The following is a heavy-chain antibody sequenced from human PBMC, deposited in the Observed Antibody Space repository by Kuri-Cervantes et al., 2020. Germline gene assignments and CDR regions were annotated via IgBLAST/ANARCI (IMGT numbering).Heavy chain of an antibody. CDR3: ARGPSITMVRGVTDDAFDI. Sequence: SETLSLTCTVSGGSISSYYWSWIRQPPGKGLEWIGYIYNSGSTNYNPSLKSRVTMSVDTSKNQFSLKLSSVTAADTAVYYCARGPSITMVRGVTDDAFDIWGQGTMVTVSS. D-gene: IGHD3-10*01. V-gene: IGHV4-59*12. CDR2: IYNSGST. CDR1: GGSISSYY. J-gene: IGHJ3*02.